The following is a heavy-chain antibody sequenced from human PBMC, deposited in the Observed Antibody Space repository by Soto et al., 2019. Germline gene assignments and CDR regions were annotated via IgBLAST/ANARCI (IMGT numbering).Heavy chain of an antibody. CDR2: INPNSGET. Sequence: ASVKVSCKASGYTFTGYYMHWVRQAPGQGLEWMGWINPNSGETIYAQKFQGRVTMTEDTSTDTAYMELSSLRSEDTAVYYCATGGYCISTSCYGPYYYGMDVWGQGTTVTVSS. CDR1: GYTFTGYY. D-gene: IGHD2-2*01. V-gene: IGHV1-2*02. CDR3: ATGGYCISTSCYGPYYYGMDV. J-gene: IGHJ6*02.